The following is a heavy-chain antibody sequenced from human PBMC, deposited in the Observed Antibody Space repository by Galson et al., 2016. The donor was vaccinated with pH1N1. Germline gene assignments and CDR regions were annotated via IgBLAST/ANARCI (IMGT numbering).Heavy chain of an antibody. D-gene: IGHD5-18*01. Sequence: ETLSLTCIVSGGSISSYYWSWIRQPPGKGLEWIGYIYYSGSTNYNPSLKSRVTVSVDTSKNQFSLKLSSVTAADTAVYYCARDREYNYGYYDHAFDIWGQGTMVTVSS. CDR1: GGSISSYY. V-gene: IGHV4-59*01. J-gene: IGHJ3*02. CDR3: ARDREYNYGYYDHAFDI. CDR2: IYYSGST.